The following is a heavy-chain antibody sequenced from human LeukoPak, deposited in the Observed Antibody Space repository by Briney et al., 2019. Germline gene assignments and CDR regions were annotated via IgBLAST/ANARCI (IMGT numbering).Heavy chain of an antibody. CDR3: ARSIITRY. CDR1: GFTFSSYE. J-gene: IGHJ4*02. D-gene: IGHD3-22*01. CDR2: ISTSGSTI. V-gene: IGHV3-48*03. Sequence: QSGGSLRLSCAASGFTFSSYEMNWVRQAPGKGLEWISYISTSGSTICYADSVKGRFTISRDNAKNSLYLQMHSLRAEDTAVYYCARSIITRYWGQGTLVTVSS.